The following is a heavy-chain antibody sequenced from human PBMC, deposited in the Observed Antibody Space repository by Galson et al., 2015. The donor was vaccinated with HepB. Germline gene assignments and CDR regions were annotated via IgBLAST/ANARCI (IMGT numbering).Heavy chain of an antibody. CDR3: ARAVYYDFWNGFGP. CDR1: GGSFSGYY. D-gene: IGHD3-3*01. CDR2: INHSGST. V-gene: IGHV4-34*01. J-gene: IGHJ5*02. Sequence: ETLSLTCAAYGGSFSGYYWSWIRQPPGKGLEWIGEINHSGSTNYNPSLKSRVTISVDTSKNRFSLKLSSVTAADTAVYYCARAVYYDFWNGFGPWGQGTLVTVSS.